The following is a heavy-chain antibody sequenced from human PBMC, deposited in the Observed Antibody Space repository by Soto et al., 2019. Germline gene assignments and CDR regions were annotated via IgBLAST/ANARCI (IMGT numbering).Heavy chain of an antibody. CDR2: ISYDGSNK. J-gene: IGHJ4*02. Sequence: PGGSLRLSCAASGFTFSSYGMHLVRQAPGKGLECLSVISYDGSNKYDAYSVKGAFTISRENSKNTLYLQMNSLRAEDTAVYYCAKGGWDKYYFDYVGEGNLVTVSS. CDR3: AKGGWDKYYFDY. D-gene: IGHD6-19*01. CDR1: GFTFSSYG. V-gene: IGHV3-30*18.